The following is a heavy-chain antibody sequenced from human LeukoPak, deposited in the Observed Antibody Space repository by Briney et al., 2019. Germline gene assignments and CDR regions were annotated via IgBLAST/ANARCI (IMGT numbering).Heavy chain of an antibody. CDR1: GFTFSSYG. D-gene: IGHD3-3*01. V-gene: IGHV3-30*02. J-gene: IGHJ6*03. Sequence: GGSLRLSCAASGFTFSSYGMHWVRQAPGKGLEWVAFIRYDGSNKYYADSVKGRFTISRDNSKNTLYLQMNSLRAEDTAVYYCAKADDFWSGYPPDYYYYYMDVWGKGTTVTVSS. CDR2: IRYDGSNK. CDR3: AKADDFWSGYPPDYYYYYMDV.